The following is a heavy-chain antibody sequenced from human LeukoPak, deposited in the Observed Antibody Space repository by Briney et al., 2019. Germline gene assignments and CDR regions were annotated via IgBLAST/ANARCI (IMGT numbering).Heavy chain of an antibody. Sequence: GGSLRLSCVASGFTFNTYEMNWVRQAPGKGLEWISYISSGGTVIHHADSVKGRFTISRDNAKNSLYLQMSSLRAEDTAVYYCTREAPDAFDIWAKGQWSPSLQ. D-gene: IGHD6-6*01. CDR3: TREAPDAFDI. CDR2: ISSGGTVI. V-gene: IGHV3-48*03. CDR1: GFTFNTYE. J-gene: IGHJ3*02.